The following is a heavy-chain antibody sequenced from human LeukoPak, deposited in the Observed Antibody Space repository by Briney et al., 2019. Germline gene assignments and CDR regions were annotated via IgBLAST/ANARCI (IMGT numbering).Heavy chain of an antibody. J-gene: IGHJ5*01. CDR2: IIPIFGSA. CDR3: ARVFRRWFDS. D-gene: IGHD1-14*01. V-gene: IGHV1-69*05. Sequence: GSSVKVSCKASGGTFSTYAIIWVRQAPGQGLEWMGGIIPIFGSANYARKFQGRVTITTDESTSTAYMELSSLISEDTAVYYCARVFRRWFDSWGQGTLVTVSS. CDR1: GGTFSTYA.